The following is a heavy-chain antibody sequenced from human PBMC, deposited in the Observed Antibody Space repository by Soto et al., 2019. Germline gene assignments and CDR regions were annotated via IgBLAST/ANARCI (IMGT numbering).Heavy chain of an antibody. D-gene: IGHD2-8*02. CDR3: ARLTGGTYLSFYYYIGV. Sequence: QVQLQESGPGLVKPSETLSLTCTVSGDSISGYYWSWIRQAPGKGLEWIGYIYYSGTTNYDPSLKSRVTMSVDTSKNQFSLKLSSVTTADTAVYYCARLTGGTYLSFYYYIGVWGKGTTVTVSS. CDR2: IYYSGTT. J-gene: IGHJ6*03. CDR1: GDSISGYY. V-gene: IGHV4-59*01.